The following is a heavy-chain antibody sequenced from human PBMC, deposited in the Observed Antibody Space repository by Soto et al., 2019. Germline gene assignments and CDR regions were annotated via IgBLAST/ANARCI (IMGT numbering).Heavy chain of an antibody. CDR2: IYYSGST. D-gene: IGHD1-1*01. CDR1: GGSISSYY. CDR3: AREFSGWAFDY. Sequence: PSETLSLTCTVSGGSISSYYWSWIRQPPGKGLEWIGYIYYSGSTNYNPSLKSRVTISVDTSKNQFSLKLNSVTAADTAVYYCAREFSGWAFDYWGQGTLVTVSS. V-gene: IGHV4-59*01. J-gene: IGHJ4*02.